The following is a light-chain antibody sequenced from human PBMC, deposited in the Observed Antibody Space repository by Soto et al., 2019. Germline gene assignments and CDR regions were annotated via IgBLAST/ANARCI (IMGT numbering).Light chain of an antibody. J-gene: IGKJ3*01. CDR2: DAY. V-gene: IGKV1-33*01. CDR1: HDIGNS. Sequence: IQMTQSPPSLSASVGDRVTITCQASHDIGNSLNWYQDKPGQAPKLVIYDAYNLETGVPSTFSGGGYGTHFTFTISSLRPEDIGPYYCQKSDHLPLFGPGTKVDIK. CDR3: QKSDHLPL.